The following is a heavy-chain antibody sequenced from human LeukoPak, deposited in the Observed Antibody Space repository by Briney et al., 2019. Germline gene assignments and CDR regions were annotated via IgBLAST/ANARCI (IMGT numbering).Heavy chain of an antibody. CDR3: ARRRRYYDFWSGLHHFDY. CDR2: IYWNDDK. Sequence: SGPTLVNPTQTLTLTCTFSGFSLSTSGVGVGWIRQPPGKALEWLALIYWNDDKRYSPSLKSRLTITKDTSKNQVVLTMTNMDPVDTATYYCARRRRYYDFWSGLHHFDYWGQGTLVTVSS. D-gene: IGHD3-3*01. J-gene: IGHJ4*02. CDR1: GFSLSTSGVG. V-gene: IGHV2-5*01.